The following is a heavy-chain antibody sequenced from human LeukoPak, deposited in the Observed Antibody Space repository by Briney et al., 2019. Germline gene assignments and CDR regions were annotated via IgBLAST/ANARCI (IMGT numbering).Heavy chain of an antibody. D-gene: IGHD6-19*01. J-gene: IGHJ5*02. CDR1: GGSISSSSYY. CDR3: ARGPGIAVAGRFDP. Sequence: PSETLSLTCTVSGGSISSSSYYWGWIRQPPGKGLEWIGSIYYSGSTYYNPSLKSRVTMSVDTSKNQFSLKLSSVTAADTAVYYCARGPGIAVAGRFDPWGQGTLVTVSS. V-gene: IGHV4-39*01. CDR2: IYYSGST.